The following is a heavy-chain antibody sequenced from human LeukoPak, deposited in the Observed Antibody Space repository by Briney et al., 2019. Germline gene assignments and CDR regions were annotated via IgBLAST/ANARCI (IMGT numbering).Heavy chain of an antibody. CDR3: AKSQLVGATYALDI. J-gene: IGHJ3*02. CDR2: MYSGGST. V-gene: IGHV3-53*01. D-gene: IGHD1-26*01. Sequence: GGSLRLSCAASGFTVSSKYMSWVRQAPGKGLEWVSVMYSGGSTYYADSVEGRFTISRDNSKNTLNLQMNSLRAEDTAVYYCAKSQLVGATYALDIWGQGTMVTVSS. CDR1: GFTVSSKY.